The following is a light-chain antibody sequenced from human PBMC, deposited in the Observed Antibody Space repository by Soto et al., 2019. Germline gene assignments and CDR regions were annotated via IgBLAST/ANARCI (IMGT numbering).Light chain of an antibody. CDR2: GAS. J-gene: IGKJ5*01. Sequence: VMTQCPATLSVSPGERATLSCRASQSLRSSLAWYQQKPGQAPRLLIYGASTRATGIPARFSGSGSGTEFTLTISSLQSEDFAVYYCQQYNNWPITFGQGTRLEIK. CDR1: QSLRSS. V-gene: IGKV3-15*01. CDR3: QQYNNWPIT.